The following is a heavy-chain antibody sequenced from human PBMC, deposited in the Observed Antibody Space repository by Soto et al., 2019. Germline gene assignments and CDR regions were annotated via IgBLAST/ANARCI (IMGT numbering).Heavy chain of an antibody. Sequence: GGSLTLSCAASRFTFGSYGMHWVRQAPGKGLEWVAVIWYDGSNKYYADSVKGRFTISRDNSKNTLYLQMNSLRAEDTAVYYCARDLYPTYYDFWSGYYNEGYWGQGTLVTVSS. CDR3: ARDLYPTYYDFWSGYYNEGY. D-gene: IGHD3-3*01. J-gene: IGHJ4*02. CDR2: IWYDGSNK. CDR1: RFTFGSYG. V-gene: IGHV3-33*01.